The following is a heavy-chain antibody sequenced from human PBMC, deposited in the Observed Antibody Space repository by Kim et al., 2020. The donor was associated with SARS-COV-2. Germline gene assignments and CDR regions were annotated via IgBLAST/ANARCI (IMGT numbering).Heavy chain of an antibody. CDR1: GGSISSGGYY. CDR2: IYYSGST. CDR3: ARVLGAITIFGVVIVTWFDP. Sequence: SETLSLTCTVSGGSISSGGYYWSWIRQHPGKGLEWIGYIYYSGSTYYNPSLKSRVTISVDTSKNQFSLKLSSVTAADTAVYYCARVLGAITIFGVVIVTWFDPWGQGTLVTVSS. J-gene: IGHJ5*02. V-gene: IGHV4-31*03. D-gene: IGHD3-3*01.